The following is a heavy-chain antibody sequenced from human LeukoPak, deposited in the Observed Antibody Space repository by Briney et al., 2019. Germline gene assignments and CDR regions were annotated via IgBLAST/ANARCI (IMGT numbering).Heavy chain of an antibody. CDR1: GGSISSGSYY. J-gene: IGHJ3*02. D-gene: IGHD3-22*01. CDR3: ARESITMMASDI. Sequence: SQTLSLTCTVSGGSISSGSYYWGWIRQPAGKGLEWIGRIYTSGNTNFNPSLKSRVTISVDTSKNQFSLKLNSVTAADTAVYYCARESITMMASDIWGQGTMVTVSS. CDR2: IYTSGNT. V-gene: IGHV4-61*02.